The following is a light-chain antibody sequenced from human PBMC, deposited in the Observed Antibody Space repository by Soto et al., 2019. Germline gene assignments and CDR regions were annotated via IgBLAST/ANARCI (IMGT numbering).Light chain of an antibody. V-gene: IGKV3-11*01. CDR2: DAS. Sequence: EIVLTQSPATLSLSLGERATLSCRASQSIGSYLAWYQHKLGQPPRLLIYDASNRATGIPVRFSGSGSGTDFTLTISSLEPEDFAVYYCQQRSTWPPFSFGPGTKVDIK. J-gene: IGKJ3*01. CDR1: QSIGSY. CDR3: QQRSTWPPFS.